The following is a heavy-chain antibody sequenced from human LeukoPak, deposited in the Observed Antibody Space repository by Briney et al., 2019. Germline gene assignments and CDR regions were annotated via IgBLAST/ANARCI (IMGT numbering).Heavy chain of an antibody. CDR2: IIPIFGTA. D-gene: IGHD3-9*01. V-gene: IGHV1-69*13. CDR1: GGTFSSYA. CDR3: ARDRVSYDILTGYFDY. Sequence: SVKVSCKASGGTFSSYAISWVRQAPGQGLEWMGGIIPIFGTANYAQKFQGRVTITADESTSTAYMELSSLRSEDTAVYYCARDRVSYDILTGYFDYWGQGTLVTVSS. J-gene: IGHJ4*02.